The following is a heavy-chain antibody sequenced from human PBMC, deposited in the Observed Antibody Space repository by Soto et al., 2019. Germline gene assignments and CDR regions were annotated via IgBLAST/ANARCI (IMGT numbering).Heavy chain of an antibody. D-gene: IGHD3-16*01. J-gene: IGHJ4*02. CDR3: ASLGSLFDY. V-gene: IGHV4-39*01. CDR2: IYYSGST. CDR1: GGCISSSSYP. Sequence: ETLSLTCTDSGGCISSSSYPWGWIRQPPGKGLEWIGSIYYSGSTYYNPSLKSRVTVSVDTSKKQFSLKLSSVTAADTAVYYCASLGSLFDYWGQGTLVTVSS.